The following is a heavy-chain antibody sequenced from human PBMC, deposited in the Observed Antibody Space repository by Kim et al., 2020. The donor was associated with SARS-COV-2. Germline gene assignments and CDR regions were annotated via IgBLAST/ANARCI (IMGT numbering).Heavy chain of an antibody. CDR3: ASAYCSSTSCSAEYGMDV. CDR1: GVSISSSNW. J-gene: IGHJ6*02. V-gene: IGHV4-4*02. D-gene: IGHD2-2*01. Sequence: SETPSLTCAVSGVSISSSNWWSWVRQSPGKGLEWIGEIDHSGSTTYNPSLKSRVTMSVDKSKNQFSLKLTSVTAADTAVYYCASAYCSSTSCSAEYGMDVWGQGTTVTVTS. CDR2: IDHSGST.